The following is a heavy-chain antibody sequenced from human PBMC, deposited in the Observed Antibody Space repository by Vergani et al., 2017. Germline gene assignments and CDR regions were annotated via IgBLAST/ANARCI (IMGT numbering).Heavy chain of an antibody. Sequence: EVQLVESGGGLIQPGGSLRLSCAASGFTVSSNYMSWVRQAPGKGLEWGSVIYSGGSTYYADPVKGRFTISRDNSKNTLYLQMNRLRAEDTAVYYCATMYSSSFYYYYYMDVWGKGTTVTVSS. CDR3: ATMYSSSFYYYYYMDV. CDR2: IYSGGST. V-gene: IGHV3-53*01. CDR1: GFTVSSNY. J-gene: IGHJ6*03. D-gene: IGHD6-13*01.